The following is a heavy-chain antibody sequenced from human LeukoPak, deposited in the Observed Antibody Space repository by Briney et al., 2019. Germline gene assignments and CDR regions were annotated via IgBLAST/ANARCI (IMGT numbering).Heavy chain of an antibody. CDR1: GGSFSGYY. J-gene: IGHJ4*02. D-gene: IGHD1-26*01. CDR3: VSWEFDY. CDR2: INHSGST. V-gene: IGHV4-34*01. Sequence: SETLPLTCAVYGGSFSGYYWSWIRQPPGKGLEWIGEINHSGSTNYNPSLKSRVTISVDTSKNQFSLKLSSVTAADTAVYYCVSWEFDYWGQGTLVTVSS.